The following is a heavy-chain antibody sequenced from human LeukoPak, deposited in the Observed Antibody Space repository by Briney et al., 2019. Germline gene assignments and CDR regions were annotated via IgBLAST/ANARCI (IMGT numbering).Heavy chain of an antibody. Sequence: GGSLRLSCVGSGFTFSGNSMNWVRQAPGRGLEWVSHIRARSTIIHYADSVEGRVTTSRDNAKNSVFLQTNRLRVEDTAVYYCTTSRHSSSWYYNDYWGQGILVTVP. D-gene: IGHD6-13*01. CDR3: TTSRHSSSWYYNDY. V-gene: IGHV3-48*01. CDR1: GFTFSGNS. CDR2: IRARSTII. J-gene: IGHJ4*02.